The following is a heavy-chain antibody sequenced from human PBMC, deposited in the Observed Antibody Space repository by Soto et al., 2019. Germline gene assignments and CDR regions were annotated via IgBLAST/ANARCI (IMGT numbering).Heavy chain of an antibody. Sequence: GGSLRLSCAASGFTFSSYSMNWVRQAPGKGLEWVSSISSSSSYIYYADSVKGRFTISRDNAKNSLYLQMNSLRAEDKAVYYCAREAYGSGSYRRYYYYYGMDVWGQGTTVTVSS. CDR1: GFTFSSYS. V-gene: IGHV3-21*01. D-gene: IGHD3-10*01. CDR2: ISSSSSYI. J-gene: IGHJ6*02. CDR3: AREAYGSGSYRRYYYYYGMDV.